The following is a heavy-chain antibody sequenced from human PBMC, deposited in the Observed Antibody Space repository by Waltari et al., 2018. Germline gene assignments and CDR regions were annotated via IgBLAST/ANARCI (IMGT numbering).Heavy chain of an antibody. CDR3: ASGSGYSPGKIDY. V-gene: IGHV1-69*09. CDR2: ILPILGIA. CDR1: GGPFSRYA. Sequence: QVQRVQSGAEGKKPGSSVKFSCKASGGPFSRYAIRGVRQAPGQGLEGMGRILPILGIANYAQKFQGRVTITADKSTSTAYMELSSLRSEDTAVYYCASGSGYSPGKIDYWGQGTLVTVSS. D-gene: IGHD5-12*01. J-gene: IGHJ4*02.